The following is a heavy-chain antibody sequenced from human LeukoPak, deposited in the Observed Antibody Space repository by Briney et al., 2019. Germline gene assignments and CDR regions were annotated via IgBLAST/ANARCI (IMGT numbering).Heavy chain of an antibody. J-gene: IGHJ4*02. CDR1: GFTFSTYG. CDR2: IHYDGSNK. CDR3: AKTEYSSASPIDY. V-gene: IGHV3-30*02. D-gene: IGHD6-6*01. Sequence: SGGSLRLSCAASGFTFSTYGMHWVRQAPGKGLEWVAFIHYDGSNKLYADSVKGRFTISRDNSKNTLYLQMNTLRGEDAAVYYCAKTEYSSASPIDYWGQGTLVTVSP.